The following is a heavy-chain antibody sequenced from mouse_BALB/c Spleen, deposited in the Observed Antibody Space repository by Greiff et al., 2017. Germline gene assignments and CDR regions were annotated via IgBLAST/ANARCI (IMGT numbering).Heavy chain of an antibody. V-gene: IGHV5-9-4*01. CDR1: GFTFSSYA. D-gene: IGHD1-1*01. CDR2: ISSGGSYT. Sequence: EVQGVESGGGLVKPGGSLKLSCAASGFTFSSYAMSWVRQSPEKRLEWVAEISSGGSYTYYPDTVTGRFTISRDNAKNTLYLEMSSLRSEDTAMYYCAKITTVVDAMDYWGQGTSVTVSS. J-gene: IGHJ4*01. CDR3: AKITTVVDAMDY.